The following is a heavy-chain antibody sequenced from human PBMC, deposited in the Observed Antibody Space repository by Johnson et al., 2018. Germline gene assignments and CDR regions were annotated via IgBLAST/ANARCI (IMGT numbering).Heavy chain of an antibody. Sequence: EVQLVESGGGVVQPGRSLRLSCAASGFTFSSYWMSWVRQAPGKGLEWVSFISGSSSYIYYGDSLKGRFTVSRDNAKNSLHLQMNSLRAEDTAVYYCARDSNPGSGKYGNDGDAFDIWGQGTMVTVSS. J-gene: IGHJ3*02. CDR1: GFTFSSYW. D-gene: IGHD1-26*01. CDR2: ISGSSSYI. CDR3: ARDSNPGSGKYGNDGDAFDI. V-gene: IGHV3-21*01.